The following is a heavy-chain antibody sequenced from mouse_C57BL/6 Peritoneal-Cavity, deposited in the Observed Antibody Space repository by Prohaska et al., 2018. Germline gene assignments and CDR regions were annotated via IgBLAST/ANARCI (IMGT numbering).Heavy chain of an antibody. D-gene: IGHD1-1*01. V-gene: IGHV1-80*01. J-gene: IGHJ2*01. Sequence: LKISCKASGYAFSRYWMNWVKQRPGKGLEWIGQIYPGDGDTNYNGKFKGKATLTADKSSSTAYMQLSSLTSEDSAVYFCARSEGSSFFDYWGQGTTLTVSS. CDR1: GYAFSRYW. CDR2: IYPGDGDT. CDR3: ARSEGSSFFDY.